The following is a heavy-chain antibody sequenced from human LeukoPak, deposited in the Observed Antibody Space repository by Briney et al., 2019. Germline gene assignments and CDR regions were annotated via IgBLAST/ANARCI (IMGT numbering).Heavy chain of an antibody. J-gene: IGHJ4*02. CDR3: TRRDYYDSSGYYDY. Sequence: GGSLKLSCAASGFTFSGSAMHWVRQASGKGLEWVGRIRSKANSYATAYAASVKGSFTISRDNSKNTAYLQMNSLKTEDTAVYYCTRRDYYDSSGYYDYWGQGTLVTVSS. V-gene: IGHV3-73*01. D-gene: IGHD3-22*01. CDR1: GFTFSGSA. CDR2: IRSKANSYAT.